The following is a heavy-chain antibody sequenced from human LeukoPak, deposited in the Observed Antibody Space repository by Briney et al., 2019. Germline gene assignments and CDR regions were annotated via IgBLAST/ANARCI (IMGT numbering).Heavy chain of an antibody. CDR1: GFTFSNAW. Sequence: KPGGSLRLSCAASGFTFSNAWMSWVRQAPGKGLEWVGRIKSKTDGGTTDYAAPVKGRFTISRDDSKNTPYLQMNSLKTEDTAVYFCATGQWLILYYWGQGTLVTVSS. D-gene: IGHD6-19*01. CDR2: IKSKTDGGTT. CDR3: ATGQWLILYY. J-gene: IGHJ4*02. V-gene: IGHV3-15*01.